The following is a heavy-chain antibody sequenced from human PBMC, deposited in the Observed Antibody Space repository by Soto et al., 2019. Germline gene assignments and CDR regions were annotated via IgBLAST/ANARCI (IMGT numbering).Heavy chain of an antibody. D-gene: IGHD2-8*01. CDR3: VRLIGKSWLDF. V-gene: IGHV6-1*01. J-gene: IGHJ5*01. Sequence: SQTLSLTCAISGDSVSSSSVTWNWIRQSPSRGLEWLGRTYYRSKWYNDYAESVKSRITINPDTTKNQFSLHLNSVTPEDTAVYYCVRLIGKSWLDFWGQGPLVTVPS. CDR2: TYYRSKWYN. CDR1: GDSVSSSSVT.